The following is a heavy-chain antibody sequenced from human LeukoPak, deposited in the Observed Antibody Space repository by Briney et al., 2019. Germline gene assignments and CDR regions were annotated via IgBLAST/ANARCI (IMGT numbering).Heavy chain of an antibody. D-gene: IGHD2-15*01. J-gene: IGHJ3*01. CDR2: IIQDGSEE. CDR3: ARDWRQDNAFDL. CDR1: EFTFSGHQ. V-gene: IGHV3-7*01. Sequence: GGSLRLSCAASEFTFSGHQMSWVRQAPGKGPEWVAKIIQDGSEEYYLDSVKGRFIISRDNGKNSLYLEMNSLRVEDTAVYYCARDWRQDNAFDLWGRGTMVTVSS.